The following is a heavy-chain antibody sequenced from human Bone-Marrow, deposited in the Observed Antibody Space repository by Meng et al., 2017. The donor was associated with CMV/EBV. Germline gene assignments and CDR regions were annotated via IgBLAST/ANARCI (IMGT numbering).Heavy chain of an antibody. J-gene: IGHJ4*02. CDR3: ARGGVVIPFYY. CDR1: GGSISSYY. CDR2: IYYSGST. V-gene: IGHV4-59*01. Sequence: SETLSLTCTVSGGSISSYYWSWIRQPPGKGLEWIGYIYYSGSTNYNPSLKSRVTISVDTSKNQFSLKLSSVTAADTAVYYCARGGVVIPFYYWGQGTLVTVSS. D-gene: IGHD3-3*01.